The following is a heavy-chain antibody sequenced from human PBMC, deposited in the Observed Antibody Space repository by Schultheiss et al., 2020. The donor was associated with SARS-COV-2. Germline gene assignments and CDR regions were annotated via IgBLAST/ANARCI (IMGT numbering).Heavy chain of an antibody. CDR1: GFTFSSYA. Sequence: GGSLRLSCAASGFTFSSYAMSWVRQAPGKGLEWVAVISYDGSNKYYADSVKGRFTISRDNSKNTLYLQMNSLRAEDTAVYFCARDWAWLQMRGVFDYWGQGTLVTVSS. J-gene: IGHJ4*02. CDR3: ARDWAWLQMRGVFDY. CDR2: ISYDGSNK. V-gene: IGHV3-30*03. D-gene: IGHD5-24*01.